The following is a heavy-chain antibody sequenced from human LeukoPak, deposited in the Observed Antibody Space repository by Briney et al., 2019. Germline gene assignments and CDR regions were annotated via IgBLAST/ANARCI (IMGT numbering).Heavy chain of an antibody. CDR2: ISSSSSYI. V-gene: IGHV3-21*01. J-gene: IGHJ5*02. CDR1: GFTFSSYE. D-gene: IGHD5-12*01. Sequence: GGSLRLSCAASGFTFSSYEMHWVRQAPGKGLEWVSSISSSSSYIYYADSVKGRFTISRDNAKNSLYLQMNSLRAEDTAVYYCAREGRDIVATTGFDPWGQGTLVTVSS. CDR3: AREGRDIVATTGFDP.